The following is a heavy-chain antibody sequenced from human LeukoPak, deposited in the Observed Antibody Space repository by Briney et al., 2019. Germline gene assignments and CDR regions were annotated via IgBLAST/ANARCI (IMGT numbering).Heavy chain of an antibody. J-gene: IGHJ6*03. CDR3: ASHSYYDSSGYNYYYYYYMDV. V-gene: IGHV4-39*01. CDR1: GGSISSGSYY. D-gene: IGHD3-22*01. CDR2: IYYSGST. Sequence: PSETLSLTCTVSGGSISSGSYYWGWIRQPPGKGLEWIGSIYYSGSTYYNPSLKSRVAISVDTSKNQFSLKLSSVTAADTAVYYCASHSYYDSSGYNYYYYYYMDVWGKGTTVTISS.